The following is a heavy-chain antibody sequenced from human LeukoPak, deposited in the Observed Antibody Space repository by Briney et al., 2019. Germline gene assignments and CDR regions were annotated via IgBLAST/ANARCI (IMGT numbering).Heavy chain of an antibody. Sequence: GGSLRLSCAASGFTFSSYAMSWVRQAPGKGLEWVSAISGSGGRTYYTDSVKGRFTTSRDNSKNTLFLQINNLRAEDTAVYYCANVGSSWSIFDIWGPGTLVTVSS. CDR3: ANVGSSWSIFDI. V-gene: IGHV3-23*01. CDR2: ISGSGGRT. CDR1: GFTFSSYA. D-gene: IGHD6-13*01. J-gene: IGHJ4*02.